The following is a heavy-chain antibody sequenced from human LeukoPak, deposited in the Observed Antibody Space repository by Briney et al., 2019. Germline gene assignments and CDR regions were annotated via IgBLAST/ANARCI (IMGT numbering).Heavy chain of an antibody. CDR1: GFXFSNFA. D-gene: IGHD3-16*01. CDR2: IWYDGSNK. CDR3: ARDLKLWSNTQSY. J-gene: IGHJ4*02. V-gene: IGHV3-33*01. Sequence: GRSLRLSCAASGFXFSNFAMFWVRQPPGKGLEWVAVIWYDGSNKYYADSVKGRFTISRDNSKNTVYLQMNSLRAEDTAVYYCARDLKLWSNTQSYWGQGTLVTVSS.